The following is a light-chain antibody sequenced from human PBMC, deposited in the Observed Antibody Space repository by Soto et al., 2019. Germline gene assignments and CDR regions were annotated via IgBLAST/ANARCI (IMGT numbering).Light chain of an antibody. CDR2: LGS. CDR1: QSLLHSNGNIY. J-gene: IGKJ4*01. CDR3: VQGLQTPLT. V-gene: IGKV2-28*01. Sequence: DIGMTQSPLSLPVTPGEPASISCMSTQSLLHSNGNIYLDWYVQKQGQSPQLLFYLGSYRAPGVTDRFSGSGAGTDFTLKISRVEAEDVGVYYCVQGLQTPLTFGGGTQVEIK.